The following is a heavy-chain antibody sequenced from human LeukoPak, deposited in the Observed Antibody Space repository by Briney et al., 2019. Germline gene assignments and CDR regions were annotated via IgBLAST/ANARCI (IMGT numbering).Heavy chain of an antibody. Sequence: PSETLSLTCTVSGGSISSYYWSWIRQPPGKGLEWIGYIYYSGSTNYNPSLKSRVTISVDRSKNQFSLKLSSVTAADTAVYYCARVGAEHYYFDYWGQGTLVTVSS. CDR3: ARVGAEHYYFDY. V-gene: IGHV4-59*12. D-gene: IGHD1-26*01. CDR1: GGSISSYY. J-gene: IGHJ4*02. CDR2: IYYSGST.